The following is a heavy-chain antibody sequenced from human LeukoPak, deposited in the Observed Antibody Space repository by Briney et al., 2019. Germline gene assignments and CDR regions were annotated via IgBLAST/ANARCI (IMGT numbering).Heavy chain of an antibody. CDR2: IYYSGST. Sequence: SETLSLTCTVSGGSISSYYWSWIRQPPGKGLGWIGYIYYSGSTNYNPSLKSRVTISVDTSKNQFSLKLSSVTAADTAVYYCARHGTVAGIAMFDYWGQGTLVTVSS. V-gene: IGHV4-59*08. CDR3: ARHGTVAGIAMFDY. CDR1: GGSISSYY. D-gene: IGHD6-19*01. J-gene: IGHJ4*02.